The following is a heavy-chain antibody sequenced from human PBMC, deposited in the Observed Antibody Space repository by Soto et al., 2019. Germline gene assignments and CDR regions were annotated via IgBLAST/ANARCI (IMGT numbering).Heavy chain of an antibody. CDR2: IYPGDSDT. Sequence: PGESLNISWKGSVYSFTSYWIGWVRQMPGKGLEWMGIIYPGDSDTRYSPSFQGQVTISADKSISTAYLQWSSLKASDTAMYYCASPNRGGKIVGALSGMDVWGQGTTVTVSS. CDR3: ASPNRGGKIVGALSGMDV. V-gene: IGHV5-51*01. J-gene: IGHJ6*02. D-gene: IGHD1-26*01. CDR1: VYSFTSYW.